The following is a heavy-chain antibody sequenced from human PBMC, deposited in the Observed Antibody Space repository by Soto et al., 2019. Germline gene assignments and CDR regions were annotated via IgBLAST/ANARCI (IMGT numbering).Heavy chain of an antibody. V-gene: IGHV2-5*02. CDR3: IQSRCGGDCLQSYASHYYYGMDV. CDR2: IYWDDDK. D-gene: IGHD2-21*02. Sequence: QITLKESGPTLVKPTQTLTLTCTFSGFSLSTSGVGVGWIRQPPGKALEWLALIYWDDDKRYSPSLRSRLTINKATSKNXGXLXMXXMDPVDTATYYCIQSRCGGDCLQSYASHYYYGMDVWGQGTTVTVSS. J-gene: IGHJ6*02. CDR1: GFSLSTSGVG.